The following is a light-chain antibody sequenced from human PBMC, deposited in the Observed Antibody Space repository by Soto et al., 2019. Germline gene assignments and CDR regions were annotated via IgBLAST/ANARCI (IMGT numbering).Light chain of an antibody. V-gene: IGKV3-15*01. CDR3: QQYFSYPLT. CDR2: GAS. Sequence: EIVMTQSPATLSVSPGERATLSCRASQSVSSNLAWYQQKPGQAPRLLIYGASTRATGIPARFSGSGSGTEFTLTISSLQSEDFAVYYCQQYFSYPLTFGGGTKVELK. CDR1: QSVSSN. J-gene: IGKJ4*01.